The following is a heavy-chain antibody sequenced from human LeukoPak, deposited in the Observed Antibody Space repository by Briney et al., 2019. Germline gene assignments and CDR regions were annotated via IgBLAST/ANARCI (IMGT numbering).Heavy chain of an antibody. V-gene: IGHV1-69*05. CDR3: ARDGGSLVVLPGDH. CDR1: GGTFSSYA. Sequence: SVKVSCKASGGTFSSYAISWVRQAPGQGLEWMGGIIPIFGTANYAQKFQGRVTITTDESTSTAYMELSSLRSEDTAVYYCARDGGSLVVLPGDHWGQGSLVTVSS. CDR2: IIPIFGTA. J-gene: IGHJ4*02. D-gene: IGHD2-2*01.